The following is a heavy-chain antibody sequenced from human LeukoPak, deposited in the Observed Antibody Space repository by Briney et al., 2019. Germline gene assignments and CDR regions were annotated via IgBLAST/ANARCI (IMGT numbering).Heavy chain of an antibody. Sequence: GGSLRLSCAASGFTFSSYVMNWVRQAPGKGLEWVSSISSSSIYIYYADSVKGRFTISRDNAKNSLYLQMNSLRAEETAVYYCARSSPYGDYLLNAFDIWGQGTMVTVSS. CDR2: ISSSSIYI. V-gene: IGHV3-21*01. J-gene: IGHJ3*02. CDR3: ARSSPYGDYLLNAFDI. CDR1: GFTFSSYV. D-gene: IGHD4-17*01.